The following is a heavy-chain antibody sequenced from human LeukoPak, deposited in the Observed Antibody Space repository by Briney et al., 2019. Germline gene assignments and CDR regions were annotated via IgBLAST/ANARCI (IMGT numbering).Heavy chain of an antibody. D-gene: IGHD1-26*01. CDR3: ARHAELGDPYNWFDP. J-gene: IGHJ5*02. V-gene: IGHV4-59*08. Sequence: NPSETLSLTCTVSGGSISSYYWSWIRQPPGKGLEWIGYIYYSGSTNYNPSLKSRVTISVDTSKNQFSLKLSSVTAADTAVYYCARHAELGDPYNWFDPWGQGTLVTVSS. CDR2: IYYSGST. CDR1: GGSISSYY.